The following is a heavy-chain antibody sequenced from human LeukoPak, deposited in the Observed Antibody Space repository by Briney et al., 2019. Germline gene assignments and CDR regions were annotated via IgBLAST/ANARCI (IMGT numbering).Heavy chain of an antibody. D-gene: IGHD3-10*01. CDR1: GGSISSYY. J-gene: IGHJ4*02. V-gene: IGHV4-59*12. CDR2: IYYSGST. CDR3: ARLEEGVLLWFGEQYDY. Sequence: SETLSLTCTVSGGSISSYYWSWIRQPPGKGLEWIGYIYYSGSTNYNPSLKSRVTISVDTSQNQFSLKLSSVTAADTAVYYCARLEEGVLLWFGEQYDYWGQGTLVTVSS.